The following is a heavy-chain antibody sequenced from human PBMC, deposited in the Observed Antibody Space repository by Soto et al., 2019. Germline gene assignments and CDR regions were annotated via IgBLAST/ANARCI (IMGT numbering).Heavy chain of an antibody. CDR1: GGSVSSGSYY. Sequence: PSETLSLTCTVSGGSVSSGSYYWSWIRQPPGKGLEWIGYIYYSGSTNYNPSLKSRVTISVDTSKNQFSLKLSSVTAADTAVHYCARGFDYWGQGTLVTVSS. V-gene: IGHV4-61*01. CDR2: IYYSGST. J-gene: IGHJ4*02. CDR3: ARGFDY.